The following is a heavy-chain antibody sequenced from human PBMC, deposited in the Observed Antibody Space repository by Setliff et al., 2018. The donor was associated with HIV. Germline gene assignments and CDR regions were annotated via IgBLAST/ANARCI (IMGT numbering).Heavy chain of an antibody. CDR1: GGSISSSSYY. Sequence: PSETLSLTCTVSGGSISSSSYYWGWIRQPPGKGLEWIGSIYYSGSTFYNLSLKSRVSISLDMSKNLFSLNLTSVTAADTAVYYCARDLGYCSGGSCYWYYWGQGTLGTVSS. J-gene: IGHJ4*02. CDR3: ARDLGYCSGGSCYWYY. V-gene: IGHV4-39*07. D-gene: IGHD2-15*01. CDR2: IYYSGST.